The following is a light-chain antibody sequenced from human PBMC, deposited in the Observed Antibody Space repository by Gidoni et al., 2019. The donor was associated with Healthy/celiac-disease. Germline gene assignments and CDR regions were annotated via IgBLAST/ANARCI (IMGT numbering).Light chain of an antibody. CDR3: QQSYSTPTIT. CDR2: AAS. CDR1: QSISSN. J-gene: IGKJ5*01. Sequence: DIQMTQSPSSLSASVEDRVTITCRASQSISSNLNWYQQKPGKAPKLLIYAASSLQSGVPSRFSGIGSGTDFTLTIRSLQPEDFATYYCQQSYSTPTITFGQGTRLEIK. V-gene: IGKV1-39*01.